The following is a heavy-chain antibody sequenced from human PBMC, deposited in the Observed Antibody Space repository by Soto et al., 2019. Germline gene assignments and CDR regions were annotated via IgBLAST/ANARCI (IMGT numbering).Heavy chain of an antibody. V-gene: IGHV4-4*07. CDR1: GGCISSYY. J-gene: IGHJ4*02. D-gene: IGHD6-13*01. CDR3: ARDPLWGYSSSWYNYVDY. CDR2: IYTSGST. Sequence: EILPLLLTLSGGCISSYYWSWIRQPGGKGLEWIGRIYTSGSTNYNPSLKSRVTLSVDTSKNQFSLKLSSVTAADTAVYYCARDPLWGYSSSWYNYVDYWGQGTLVTVSS.